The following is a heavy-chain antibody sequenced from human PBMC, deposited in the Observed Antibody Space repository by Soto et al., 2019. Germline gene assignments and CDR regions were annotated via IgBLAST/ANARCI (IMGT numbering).Heavy chain of an antibody. CDR3: ASAGSTLSSLTWFAP. CDR2: IQNSGDT. CDR1: SGSISHYY. V-gene: IGHV4-4*08. J-gene: IGHJ5*02. D-gene: IGHD3-16*02. Sequence: SETLSLTCTVSSGSISHYYWSWIRQPPGKGLEWIGCIQNSGDTKYNPSLKSRVTMSIDSSKNQFSLKLASVTSADTAVYYCASAGSTLSSLTWFAPWGPGATVAVSS.